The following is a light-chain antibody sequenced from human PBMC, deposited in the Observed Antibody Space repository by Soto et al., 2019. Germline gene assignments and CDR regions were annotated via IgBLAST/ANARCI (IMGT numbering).Light chain of an antibody. J-gene: IGKJ1*01. CDR2: KVS. CDR1: RSLVYSDGNTY. V-gene: IGKV2-30*01. Sequence: DVVVTQSPLALPVTLGQPASISCRSSRSLVYSDGNTYLNWFQQRPGQSPRRLIYKVSNRDSGVPDRFSGSGSGTDFTLKISRVAAEDVGIYYCMQGSHWPPTFGQGTKVEI. CDR3: MQGSHWPPT.